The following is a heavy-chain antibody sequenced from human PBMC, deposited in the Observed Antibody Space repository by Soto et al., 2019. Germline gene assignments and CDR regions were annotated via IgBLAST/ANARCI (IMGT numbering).Heavy chain of an antibody. J-gene: IGHJ4*02. Sequence: QVQLVESGGGVVQPGRSLRLSCAASGFTFSSYAMHWVHQAPGKGLEWVALISHDGSNKYYADSVKGRFTISRDNSKNKLYLQMNSLRTEETSVYYCGRCSSTSCHLGADYWGQGTLVTVSS. CDR1: GFTFSSYA. CDR3: GRCSSTSCHLGADY. CDR2: ISHDGSNK. V-gene: IGHV3-30-3*01. D-gene: IGHD2-2*01.